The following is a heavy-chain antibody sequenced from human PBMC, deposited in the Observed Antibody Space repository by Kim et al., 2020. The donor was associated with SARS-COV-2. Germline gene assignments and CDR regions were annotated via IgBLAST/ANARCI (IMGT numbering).Heavy chain of an antibody. Sequence: GGSLRLSCTASGFSFGDYYMSWIRQTPGKGLEWLSHISNSIDYTKYADSVKGRFTISRDNAKNSLYLQMNSLRAEDTAVYYCARGRDGPSGCYYCDYWGQGTLATVSS. CDR1: GFSFGDYY. D-gene: IGHD1-26*01. V-gene: IGHV3-11*05. CDR2: ISNSIDYT. CDR3: ARGRDGPSGCYYCDY. J-gene: IGHJ4*02.